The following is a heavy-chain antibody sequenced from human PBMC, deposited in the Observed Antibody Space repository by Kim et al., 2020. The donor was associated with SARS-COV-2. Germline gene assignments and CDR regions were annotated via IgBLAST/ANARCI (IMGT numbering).Heavy chain of an antibody. CDR2: IKSDGSSR. CDR1: RLPFVLHC. V-gene: IGHV3-74*01. D-gene: IGHD1-26*01. CDR3: VRGGEVSRPSGSFTDY. Sequence: GGSLRLSCAASRLPFVLHCRQWVAQAPGKGLVWVSRIKSDGSSRNYADSVKGRFTISRDNAKNTLYLQMNSLTAEDTAVYYCVRGGEVSRPSGSFTDYWGQGTLVIVSS. J-gene: IGHJ4*02.